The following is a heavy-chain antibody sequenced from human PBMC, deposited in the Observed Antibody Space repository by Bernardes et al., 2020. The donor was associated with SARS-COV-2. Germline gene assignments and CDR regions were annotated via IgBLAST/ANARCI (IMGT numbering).Heavy chain of an antibody. CDR2: ISSSSSTI. D-gene: IGHD4-17*01. Sequence: GGSLRLSCAASGFAFSSYSMNWVRQAPGKGLEWVSYISSSSSTIYYADSVKGRFTISRDNAKNSLYLQMNSLRDEDTAGYYCASLYGDPHVYWGQGPLVTVSS. J-gene: IGHJ4*02. CDR3: ASLYGDPHVY. CDR1: GFAFSSYS. V-gene: IGHV3-48*02.